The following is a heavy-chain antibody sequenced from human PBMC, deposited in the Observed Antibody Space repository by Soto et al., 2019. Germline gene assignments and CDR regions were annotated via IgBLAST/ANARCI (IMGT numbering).Heavy chain of an antibody. CDR1: GGSFSGYY. CDR3: ARGWRYGGNNQGWGY. D-gene: IGHD4-17*01. V-gene: IGHV4-34*01. CDR2: INHSGST. Sequence: TLALTCAVYGGSFSGYYWSWIRQPPGKGLEWIGEINHSGSTNYNPSLKSRVTISVDTSKNQFSLKLSSVTAADTAVYYCARGWRYGGNNQGWGYWGQGTLVTVSS. J-gene: IGHJ4*02.